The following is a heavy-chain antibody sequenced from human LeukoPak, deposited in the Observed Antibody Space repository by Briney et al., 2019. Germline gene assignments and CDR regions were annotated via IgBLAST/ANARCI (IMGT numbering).Heavy chain of an antibody. V-gene: IGHV4-39*07. CDR3: ARTPTYYDFWSGYPLNAFDI. J-gene: IGHJ3*02. Sequence: SETLSLTCTASGGSISSSSYYWGWIRQPPGKGLEWIGEINHSGSTNYNPSLKSRVTISVDTSKNQFSLKLSSVTAADTAVYYCARTPTYYDFWSGYPLNAFDIWGQGTMVTVSS. CDR1: GGSISSSSYY. D-gene: IGHD3-3*01. CDR2: INHSGST.